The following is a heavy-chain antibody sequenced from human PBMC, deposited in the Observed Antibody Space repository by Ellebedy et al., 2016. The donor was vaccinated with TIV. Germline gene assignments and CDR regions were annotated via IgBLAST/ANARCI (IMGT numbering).Heavy chain of an antibody. CDR2: ISYDGSNK. Sequence: GGSLRLXCAASGFTFSSYGMHWVRQAPGKGLEWVAVISYDGSNKYYADSVKGRFTISRDNSKNTLYLQMNSLRAEDTAVYYCAKGDICSSTSCYWHKGEISDYWGQGTLVTVSS. CDR1: GFTFSSYG. CDR3: AKGDICSSTSCYWHKGEISDY. V-gene: IGHV3-30*18. D-gene: IGHD2-2*01. J-gene: IGHJ4*02.